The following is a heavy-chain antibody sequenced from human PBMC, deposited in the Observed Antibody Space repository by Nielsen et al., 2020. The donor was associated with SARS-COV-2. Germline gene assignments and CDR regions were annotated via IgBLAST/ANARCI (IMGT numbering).Heavy chain of an antibody. CDR3: ATLTTGYYYGMDV. CDR2: ISWNSGSI. D-gene: IGHD4-11*01. CDR1: GFTFDDYA. J-gene: IGHJ6*02. V-gene: IGHV3-9*01. Sequence: SLKISCAASGFTFDDYAMHWVRQAPGKGLEWVPGISWNSGSIGYADSVKGRFTISRDNAKNSLYLQMNSLRAEDTALYYCATLTTGYYYGMDVWGQGTTVTVSS.